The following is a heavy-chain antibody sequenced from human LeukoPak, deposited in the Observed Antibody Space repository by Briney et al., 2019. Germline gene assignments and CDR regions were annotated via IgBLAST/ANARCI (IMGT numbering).Heavy chain of an antibody. J-gene: IGHJ4*02. CDR1: GFTFSGSA. CDR2: ISSGSTYT. V-gene: IGHV3-11*05. CDR3: ARGDYGGDYFDY. Sequence: GGSLRLSCAASGFTFSGSAMHWVRQAPGKRLEWVSYISSGSTYTNYADSVEGRFSISRDNAKNSLYLQMNSLRAEDTAVYYCARGDYGGDYFDYWGQGTLVTVSS. D-gene: IGHD4-23*01.